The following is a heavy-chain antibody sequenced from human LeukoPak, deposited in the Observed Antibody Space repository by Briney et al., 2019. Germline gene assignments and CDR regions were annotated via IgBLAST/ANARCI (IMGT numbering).Heavy chain of an antibody. V-gene: IGHV4-30-2*02. CDR2: IYHSGST. Sequence: PSQTLSLTCAVSGGSISSGGYSWSWIRQPPGKGLEWIGYIYHSGSTYYNPSLKSRVTISVDRSKNQFSLKLSSVTAADTAVYYCARHVTDFWSGYYIRGYVFDIWGQGTMVTVSS. D-gene: IGHD3-3*01. CDR3: ARHVTDFWSGYYIRGYVFDI. CDR1: GGSISSGGYS. J-gene: IGHJ3*02.